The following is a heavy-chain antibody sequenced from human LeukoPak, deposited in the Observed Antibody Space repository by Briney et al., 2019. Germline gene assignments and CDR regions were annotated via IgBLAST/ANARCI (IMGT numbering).Heavy chain of an antibody. CDR1: GGSISSYY. CDR2: IYTSGST. Sequence: PSETLSLTCTVSGGSISSYYWSWIRQPPGKGLEWIGRIYTSGSTNYNPSLKSRVTISVDTSKNQFSLKLSSVTAADTAVYYCARWGWYSGSYRDYWGQGTLVTVSS. CDR3: ARWGWYSGSYRDY. D-gene: IGHD1-26*01. V-gene: IGHV4-4*08. J-gene: IGHJ4*02.